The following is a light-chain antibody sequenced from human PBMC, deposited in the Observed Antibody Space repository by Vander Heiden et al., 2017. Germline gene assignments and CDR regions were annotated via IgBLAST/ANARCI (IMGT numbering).Light chain of an antibody. Sequence: IQMTQSPSFVSASVGDRVTMTCRASQRIDSWLAWYRQKAGKAPELLIYGASTLENGVPSRFSGGGFGRDFTLTISSLQPEDFGTYYCQQAISFPVTFGQGTRLEIK. CDR2: GAS. V-gene: IGKV1-12*01. J-gene: IGKJ5*01. CDR3: QQAISFPVT. CDR1: QRIDSW.